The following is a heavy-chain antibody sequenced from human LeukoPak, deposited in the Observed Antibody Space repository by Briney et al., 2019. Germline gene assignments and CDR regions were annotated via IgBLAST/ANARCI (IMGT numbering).Heavy chain of an antibody. CDR1: GGSISSYY. CDR2: IYTSGST. Sequence: SETLSLTCTVSGGSISSYYWSWIRQPAGKGLEWIGRIYTSGSTNYNPSLKSRVTMSVDTSKNQFSLKLSSVTAADTAVYYCARGSHRYFDWPRFDYWGQGTLVTVSS. J-gene: IGHJ4*02. CDR3: ARGSHRYFDWPRFDY. D-gene: IGHD3-9*01. V-gene: IGHV4-4*07.